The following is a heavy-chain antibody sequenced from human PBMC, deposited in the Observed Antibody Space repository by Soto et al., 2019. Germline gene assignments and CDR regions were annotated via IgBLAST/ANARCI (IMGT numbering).Heavy chain of an antibody. Sequence: QVQLVQSGAEVKKPGSSVKVSCKASGGTFSSYAISWVRQAPGQGLEWMGGIIPIFGTANYAQKFQGRVTMTTDTSTSTAYMELRSLRSDDTAVYYCARDLYDFWSGYPTACFDYWGQGTLVTVSS. V-gene: IGHV1-69*06. J-gene: IGHJ4*02. CDR1: GGTFSSYA. D-gene: IGHD3-3*01. CDR3: ARDLYDFWSGYPTACFDY. CDR2: IIPIFGTA.